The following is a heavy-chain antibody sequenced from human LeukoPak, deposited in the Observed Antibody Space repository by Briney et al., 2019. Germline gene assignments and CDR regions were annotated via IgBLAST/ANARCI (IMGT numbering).Heavy chain of an antibody. Sequence: SVKVSCKAPGGTFSSYAISWVRQAPGQGLEWMGGIIPIFGTANYAQKFQGRVTITADESTSTAYMELSSLRSEDTAVYYCARENDFWSGYPNFDYWGQGTLVTVSS. CDR2: IIPIFGTA. CDR3: ARENDFWSGYPNFDY. J-gene: IGHJ4*02. V-gene: IGHV1-69*01. D-gene: IGHD3-3*01. CDR1: GGTFSSYA.